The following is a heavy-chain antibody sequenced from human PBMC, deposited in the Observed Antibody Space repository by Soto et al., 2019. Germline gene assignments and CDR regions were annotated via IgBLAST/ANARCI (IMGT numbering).Heavy chain of an antibody. CDR2: INHSGST. Sequence: KPSETLSLTCAVYGGSFSGYYWSWIRQPPGKGLEWIGEINHSGSTNYNPSLKSRVTISVDTSKNQFSLKLSSVTAADTAVYYCARTATVTTSYYYYGMDVWGQGTTVTVSS. V-gene: IGHV4-34*01. CDR1: GGSFSGYY. J-gene: IGHJ6*02. CDR3: ARTATVTTSYYYYGMDV. D-gene: IGHD4-17*01.